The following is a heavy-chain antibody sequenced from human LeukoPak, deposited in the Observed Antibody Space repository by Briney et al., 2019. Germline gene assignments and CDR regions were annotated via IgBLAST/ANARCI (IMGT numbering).Heavy chain of an antibody. J-gene: IGHJ4*02. V-gene: IGHV1-18*01. CDR1: GYTFGTYG. CDR2: NSVSNGYT. Sequence: ASGKVSCKASGYTFGTYGITWVRQAPGQGLEWMGGNSVSNGYTKYAQKFQGRVTMTTDTSTSTAYMEVRSLRSDDTAVYYCARYYDVLTGYYSFDYWGQGTLVTVSS. D-gene: IGHD3-9*01. CDR3: ARYYDVLTGYYSFDY.